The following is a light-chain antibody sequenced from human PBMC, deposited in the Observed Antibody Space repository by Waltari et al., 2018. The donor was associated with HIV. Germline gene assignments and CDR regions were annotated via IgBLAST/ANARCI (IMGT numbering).Light chain of an antibody. J-gene: IGKJ3*01. CDR1: QTISTY. CDR2: AAS. CDR3: QQTYNKIT. Sequence: DIQMTQSPSSLSASLGDRVIITCRASQTISTYVNWYQHKPGRAPNLLIYAASSLQSGVPSRCSGSGSGTDFTLTITSLQAEDFATYYCQQTYNKITFGPGTKV. V-gene: IGKV1-39*01.